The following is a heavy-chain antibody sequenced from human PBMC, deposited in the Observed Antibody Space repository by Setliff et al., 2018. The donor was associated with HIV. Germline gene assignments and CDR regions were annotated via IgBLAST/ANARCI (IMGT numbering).Heavy chain of an antibody. CDR1: GGSISSSSYY. V-gene: IGHV4-39*07. Sequence: SETLSLTCTVSGGSISSSSYYWGWIRQPPGKGLEWIGSISYSGSTYYNPSLKSRVTISVDTSKNQFSLKLYSVTAADTAVYYCATSRVVVLRFDPWGQGTLVTVSS. J-gene: IGHJ5*02. CDR3: ATSRVVVLRFDP. D-gene: IGHD3-22*01. CDR2: ISYSGST.